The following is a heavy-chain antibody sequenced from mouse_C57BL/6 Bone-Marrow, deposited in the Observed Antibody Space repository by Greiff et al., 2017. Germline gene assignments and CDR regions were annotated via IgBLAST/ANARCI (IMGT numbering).Heavy chain of an antibody. CDR2: ISYDGSN. CDR3: AREGFAY. J-gene: IGHJ3*01. V-gene: IGHV3-6*01. CDR1: GYSITSGYY. Sequence: VQLQQSGPGLVKPSQSLSLTCSVTGYSITSGYYWNWIRQFPGNILEWMGYISYDGSNNYNPSLKNRISITRDTSKNQVFLKLNSVTTGDTATYDCAREGFAYWGQGTLVTVSA.